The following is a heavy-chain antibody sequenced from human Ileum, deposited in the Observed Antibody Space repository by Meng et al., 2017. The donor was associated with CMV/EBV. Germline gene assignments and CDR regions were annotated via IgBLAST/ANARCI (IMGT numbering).Heavy chain of an antibody. D-gene: IGHD5-24*01. V-gene: IGHV4-34*02. CDR1: GSSFGGFY. CDR3: ARKRDLGPDLSWLDP. J-gene: IGHJ5*02. Sequence: QGALQQWGAGLLKPSETLSLTCAVFGSSFGGFYWTWIRQTSGKGLEWIGEVNHIGGTNYNPSLKSRVTISVDTSKKEFSLKLNSVTAADTAVYYCARKRDLGPDLSWLDPWGQGSLVTVSS. CDR2: VNHIGGT.